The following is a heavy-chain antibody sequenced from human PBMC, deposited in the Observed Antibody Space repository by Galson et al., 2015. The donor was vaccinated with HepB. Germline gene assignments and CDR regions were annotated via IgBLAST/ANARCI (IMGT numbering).Heavy chain of an antibody. CDR1: GGTFSSYA. CDR2: IIPIFGTA. Sequence: SVKVSCKASGGTFSSYAISWVRQAPGQGLEWMGGIIPIFGTANYAQKFQGRVTITADESTSTAYMELSSLRSEDTAVYYCARSDSSSWYGEYNWFDPWGQGTLVTVSS. V-gene: IGHV1-69*13. J-gene: IGHJ5*02. D-gene: IGHD6-13*01. CDR3: ARSDSSSWYGEYNWFDP.